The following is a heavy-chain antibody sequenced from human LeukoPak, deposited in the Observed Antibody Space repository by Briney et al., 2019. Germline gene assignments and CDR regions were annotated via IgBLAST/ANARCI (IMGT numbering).Heavy chain of an antibody. D-gene: IGHD3-22*01. CDR1: GFTFSSYA. CDR3: ARELYYYDSSGYYRYFDY. J-gene: IGHJ4*02. CDR2: ISGSGGST. V-gene: IGHV3-23*01. Sequence: GGSLRLSCAASGFTFSSYAMSWVRQAPGKGLEWVSAISGSGGSTYYADSVKGRFTISRDNSKNTLYLQMNRLRAEDTAVYYCARELYYYDSSGYYRYFDYWGQGTLVTVSS.